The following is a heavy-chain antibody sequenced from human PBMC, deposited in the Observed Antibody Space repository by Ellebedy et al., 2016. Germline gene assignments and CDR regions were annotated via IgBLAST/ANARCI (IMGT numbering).Heavy chain of an antibody. V-gene: IGHV1-2*02. D-gene: IGHD1-26*01. J-gene: IGHJ1*01. CDR2: INPNSGGT. CDR1: GGTFSSYA. Sequence: ASVKVSXKASGGTFSSYAISWVRQAPGQGLEWMGWINPNSGGTNYAQKFQGRVTMTRDTSISTAYMELSRLRSDDTAVYYCARASGSYLLYFQHWGQGTLVTVSS. CDR3: ARASGSYLLYFQH.